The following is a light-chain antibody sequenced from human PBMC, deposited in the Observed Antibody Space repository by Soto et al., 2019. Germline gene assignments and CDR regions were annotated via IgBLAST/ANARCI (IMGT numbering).Light chain of an antibody. Sequence: EIVLTQSPGTLSLSPGERATLSCRASQSVSSTYLAWYQQNPGQAPRLLIYGASSRATGIPDRFSGSGSGTDFTITISRLEPEDFAVYFCQQYGSSSYTFGQGTKLEIK. J-gene: IGKJ2*01. CDR1: QSVSSTY. CDR2: GAS. CDR3: QQYGSSSYT. V-gene: IGKV3-20*01.